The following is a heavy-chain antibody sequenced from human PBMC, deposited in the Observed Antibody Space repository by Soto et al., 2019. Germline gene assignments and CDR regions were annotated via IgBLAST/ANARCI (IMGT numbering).Heavy chain of an antibody. V-gene: IGHV4-34*01. CDR2: INHSGST. CDR3: ARTSRFAY. CDR1: GGSFSGYY. J-gene: IGHJ4*02. Sequence: QVQLQQWGAGLLKPSETLSLTCAVYGGSFSGYYWSWIRQPPGKGLEWIGEINHSGSTNYNPSLKSRVTIPVDTSKNQFSLKLSSVTAADTAVYYCARTSRFAYWGQGTLVTVSS. D-gene: IGHD6-6*01.